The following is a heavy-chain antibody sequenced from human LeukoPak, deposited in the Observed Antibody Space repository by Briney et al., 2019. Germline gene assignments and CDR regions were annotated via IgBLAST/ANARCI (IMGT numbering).Heavy chain of an antibody. CDR2: ISTTGST. Sequence: PSETLSLTCTVSGTSISRHYWSWLRQSARLGVEWLGYISTTGSTTYNPSLEGRVTMSEDTSQNQLSLTLSSVTAADTAVYFCARQDGLWVGDLGGWFDFWGQGIQVTVSS. J-gene: IGHJ5*01. CDR3: ARQDGLWVGDLGGWFDF. V-gene: IGHV4-4*09. CDR1: GTSISRHY. D-gene: IGHD3-10*01.